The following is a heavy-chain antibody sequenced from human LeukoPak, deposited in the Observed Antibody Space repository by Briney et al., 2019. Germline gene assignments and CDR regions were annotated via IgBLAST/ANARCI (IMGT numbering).Heavy chain of an antibody. Sequence: GGSLRLSCAASGFTFSSYGMHWVRQAPGKGLEWVLSISSSSSYIYYADSVKGRFTISRDNAKNSLYLQMNSLRAEDTAVYYCARDLYYYDSSGYYYWGQGTLVTVSS. CDR1: GFTFSSYG. V-gene: IGHV3-21*01. CDR2: ISSSSSYI. D-gene: IGHD3-22*01. CDR3: ARDLYYYDSSGYYY. J-gene: IGHJ4*02.